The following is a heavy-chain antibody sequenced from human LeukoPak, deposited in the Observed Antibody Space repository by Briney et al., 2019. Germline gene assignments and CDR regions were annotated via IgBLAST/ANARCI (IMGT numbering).Heavy chain of an antibody. CDR1: GGSFSGYS. CDR3: ASGLWY. D-gene: IGHD5-18*01. V-gene: IGHV4-34*01. Sequence: PSETLSLTCAASGGSFSGYSWSWIRQPPGKGLEWIGEINHSGSTNYNPSLKSRVIISVDTSKNQFSLKVTSVTAADTAVYYCASGLWYWGQGTLVTVSS. J-gene: IGHJ4*02. CDR2: INHSGST.